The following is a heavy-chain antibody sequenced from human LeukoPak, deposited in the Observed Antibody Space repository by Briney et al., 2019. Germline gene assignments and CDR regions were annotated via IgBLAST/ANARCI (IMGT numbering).Heavy chain of an antibody. Sequence: PGGSLRLSCAASGFTFSSYGMHWVRQAPGKGLEWVAVIWYDGSNKYYADSVKGRFTISRDNSKNTLYLQMNSLRAEDTAVYYCAKDRKGSSGYSLPNFDYWGQGTLVTVSS. CDR1: GFTFSSYG. J-gene: IGHJ4*02. CDR3: AKDRKGSSGYSLPNFDY. D-gene: IGHD3-22*01. CDR2: IWYDGSNK. V-gene: IGHV3-33*06.